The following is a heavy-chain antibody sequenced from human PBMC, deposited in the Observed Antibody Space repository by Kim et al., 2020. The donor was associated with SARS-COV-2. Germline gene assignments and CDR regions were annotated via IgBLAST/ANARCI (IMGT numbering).Heavy chain of an antibody. D-gene: IGHD5-18*01. J-gene: IGHJ4*02. Sequence: QGRVTITADESTSTAYMELSSLRSEDTAVYYCARGGSDTAIIAAPYYFDYWGQGTLVTVSS. CDR3: ARGGSDTAIIAAPYYFDY. V-gene: IGHV1-69*01.